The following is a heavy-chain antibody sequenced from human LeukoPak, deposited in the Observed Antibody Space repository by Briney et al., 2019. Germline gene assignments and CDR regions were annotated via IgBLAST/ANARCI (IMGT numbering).Heavy chain of an antibody. Sequence: GASVKVSCKASGYTFTSYAMNWVRQAPGQGLEWMGWISAYNGNTNYAQKLQGRVTMTTDTSTSTAYMELRSLRSDDTAVYYCAREKSTMVRGVTLLGYYYYYMDVWGKGTTVTVSS. CDR3: AREKSTMVRGVTLLGYYYYYMDV. CDR1: GYTFTSYA. V-gene: IGHV1-18*01. CDR2: ISAYNGNT. D-gene: IGHD3-10*01. J-gene: IGHJ6*03.